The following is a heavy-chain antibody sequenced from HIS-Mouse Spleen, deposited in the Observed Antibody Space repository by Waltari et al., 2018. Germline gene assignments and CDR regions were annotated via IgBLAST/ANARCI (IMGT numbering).Heavy chain of an antibody. V-gene: IGHV4-39*07. D-gene: IGHD6-13*01. J-gene: IGHJ2*01. CDR1: GGSISRSSYY. CDR3: AREIPYSSSWYDWYFDL. Sequence: QLQLQESGPGLVKPSETLSPTFTVSGGSISRSSYYLGGIRQPPGKGLEWIGSIYYSGSTYYNPSLKSRVTISVDTSKNQFSLKLSSVTAADTAMYYCAREIPYSSSWYDWYFDLWGRGTLVTVSS. CDR2: IYYSGST.